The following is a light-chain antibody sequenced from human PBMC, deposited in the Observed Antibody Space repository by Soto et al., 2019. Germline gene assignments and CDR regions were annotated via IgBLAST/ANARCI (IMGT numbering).Light chain of an antibody. CDR2: AAS. CDR1: QGISNY. Sequence: DIQMTQSPSSLSASVGDRVTITCRASQGISNYLAWYQQKPGKVHKLLIYAASTLQSGVPSRFSGSGSGTDFTLTINSLQPEDVATYYCQKYYSAPWTFGQGAKVEIK. V-gene: IGKV1-27*01. J-gene: IGKJ1*01. CDR3: QKYYSAPWT.